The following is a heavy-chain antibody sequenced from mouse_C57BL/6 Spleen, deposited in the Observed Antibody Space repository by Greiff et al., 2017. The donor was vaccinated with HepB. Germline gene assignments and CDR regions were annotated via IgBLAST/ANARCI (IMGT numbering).Heavy chain of an antibody. CDR1: GFSLTSYG. V-gene: IGHV2-9*02. D-gene: IGHD1-3*01. J-gene: IGHJ2*01. Sequence: VMLVESGPGLVAPSPSLSITCTVSGFSLTSYGVHWVRQPPGKGLEWLGVIWAGGSTNYNSALMSRLSISKDNSTTQVFLKMNRLQTDDTAMYYCARLEDIWGQGTTLTVSS. CDR3: ARLEDI. CDR2: IWAGGST.